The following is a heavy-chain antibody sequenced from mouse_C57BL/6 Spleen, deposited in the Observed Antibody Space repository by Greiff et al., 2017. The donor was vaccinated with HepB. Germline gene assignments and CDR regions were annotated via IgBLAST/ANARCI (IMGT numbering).Heavy chain of an antibody. CDR1: GYTFTDYN. CDR3: ARWDYYGSRRGYYAMDY. Sequence: VQLKESGPELVKPGASVKMSCKASGYTFTDYNMHWVKQSPGKSLEWIGYINPNNGGTSYNQKFKGKATLTVNKSSSTAYMELRSLTSEESAVYYCARWDYYGSRRGYYAMDYWGQGTSVTVSS. D-gene: IGHD1-1*01. V-gene: IGHV1-22*01. J-gene: IGHJ4*01. CDR2: INPNNGGT.